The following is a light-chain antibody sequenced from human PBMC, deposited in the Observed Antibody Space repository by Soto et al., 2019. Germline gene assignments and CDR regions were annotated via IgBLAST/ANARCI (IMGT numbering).Light chain of an antibody. V-gene: IGLV1-44*01. CDR3: AAWDDSLNGYV. CDR2: SNN. J-gene: IGLJ1*01. Sequence: QSALTQSPSASGTPGQRVTISCSGSSSNIGSYIVNWYQQLPGTAPKLLMYSNNERPSGVPDRFSGSKSGTSASLAISGLQSEDEADYYCAAWDDSLNGYVFGTGTKVTVL. CDR1: SSNIGSYI.